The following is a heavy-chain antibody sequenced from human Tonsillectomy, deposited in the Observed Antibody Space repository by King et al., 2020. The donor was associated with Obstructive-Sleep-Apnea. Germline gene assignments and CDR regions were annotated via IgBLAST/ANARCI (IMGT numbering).Heavy chain of an antibody. Sequence: QLQESGPGLVKPSETLSLRCTVSGGSFSRTTHYWGWIRQPPGKGLEWSGSIYYSGNTYDNPSLQIRITISVDTSKNQFTLNLSSVTAADTAMYYCARVVAITADYNFDYWGRGTLVTVSS. CDR3: ARVVAITADYNFDY. J-gene: IGHJ4*02. V-gene: IGHV4-39*06. D-gene: IGHD6-13*01. CDR1: GGSFSRTTHY. CDR2: IYYSGNT.